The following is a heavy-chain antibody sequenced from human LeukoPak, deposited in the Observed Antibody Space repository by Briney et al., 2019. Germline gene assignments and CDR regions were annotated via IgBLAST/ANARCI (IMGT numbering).Heavy chain of an antibody. Sequence: GGSLRLSCAASGFTFSSYAMSWVRQAPGKGLEWVSAISGSGGSAYYADSVKGRFTISRDNSKNTLYLQMNSLRAEDTAVYYCAKGLTSWNYFYWGQGTLVTVSS. CDR1: GFTFSSYA. D-gene: IGHD1-7*01. J-gene: IGHJ4*02. CDR3: AKGLTSWNYFY. CDR2: ISGSGGSA. V-gene: IGHV3-23*01.